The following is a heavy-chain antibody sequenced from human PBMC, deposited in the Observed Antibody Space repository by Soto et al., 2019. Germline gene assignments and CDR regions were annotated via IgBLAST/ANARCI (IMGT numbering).Heavy chain of an antibody. CDR3: ARVAARSEYFQH. Sequence: LTISCKGSGYSFTSYWIGWVRQMPGKGLEWMGITYPGDSDTRYSPSFQGQVTISADKSISTAYLQWSSLKASDTAMYYCARVAARSEYFQHWGQGTLVTVSS. D-gene: IGHD6-6*01. CDR1: GYSFTSYW. V-gene: IGHV5-51*01. J-gene: IGHJ1*01. CDR2: TYPGDSDT.